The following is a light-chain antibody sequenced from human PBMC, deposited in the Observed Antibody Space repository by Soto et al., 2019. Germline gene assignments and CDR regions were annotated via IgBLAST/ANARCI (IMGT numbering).Light chain of an antibody. CDR2: WAS. CDR1: QSVLYNVNNKNY. J-gene: IGKJ1*01. V-gene: IGKV4-1*01. Sequence: DIVLTQSPDSLAVSLGERATINCKSSQSVLYNVNNKNYLGWFQQKPGQPPQLLIYWASIRESGVPDRFSGSVSETDSTLNIGSLQSEDVAVYYCQQYADVPWTFGQGTRVEVK. CDR3: QQYADVPWT.